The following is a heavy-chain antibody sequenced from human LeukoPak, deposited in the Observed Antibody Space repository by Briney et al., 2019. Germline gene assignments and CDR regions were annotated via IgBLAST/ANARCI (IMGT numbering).Heavy chain of an antibody. CDR3: ARDRGNYYGSGSYYTP. D-gene: IGHD3-10*01. Sequence: ASVKDSCKASGYDFTAYYIHWVRQAPGQGLEWMGWINHNSGGTKYAQKFQGRVTMTRDTSISTAYMELSGLMSDDAAVYYCARDRGNYYGSGSYYTPWGQGTLVTVSS. J-gene: IGHJ5*02. CDR1: GYDFTAYY. CDR2: INHNSGGT. V-gene: IGHV1-2*02.